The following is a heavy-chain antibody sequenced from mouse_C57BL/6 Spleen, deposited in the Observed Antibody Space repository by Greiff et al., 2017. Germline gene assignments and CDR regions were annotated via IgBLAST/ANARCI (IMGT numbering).Heavy chain of an antibody. CDR3: AIGGGNFDY. D-gene: IGHD2-14*01. Sequence: VQLQQPGAELVKPGASVKLSCKASGYTFTSYWMHWVKQRPGQGLEWIGMIHPNSGSTNYNEKLKSKATLTVDKSSSTAYMQLNSLTSEDSAVYYWAIGGGNFDYWGQGTTLTVSS. V-gene: IGHV1-64*01. CDR1: GYTFTSYW. J-gene: IGHJ2*01. CDR2: IHPNSGST.